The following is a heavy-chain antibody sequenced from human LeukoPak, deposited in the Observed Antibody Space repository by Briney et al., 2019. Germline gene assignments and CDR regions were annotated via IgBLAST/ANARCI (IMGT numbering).Heavy chain of an antibody. Sequence: SQTLSLTCTVSGGSISSGSYYWSWIRQPAGRGLEWIGRIYTSGSTNYNPSLKSRVTISVDTSKNQFSLKLSSVTAADTAVYYCARDNRRRATMTSGGGYFDYWGQGTLVTVSS. CDR2: IYTSGST. V-gene: IGHV4-61*02. CDR1: GGSISSGSYY. J-gene: IGHJ4*02. D-gene: IGHD5-12*01. CDR3: ARDNRRRATMTSGGGYFDY.